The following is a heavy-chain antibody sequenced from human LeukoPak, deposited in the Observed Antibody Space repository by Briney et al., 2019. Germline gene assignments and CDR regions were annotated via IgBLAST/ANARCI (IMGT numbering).Heavy chain of an antibody. J-gene: IGHJ6*02. V-gene: IGHV4-59*01. CDR1: GGSISSYY. CDR3: ARDNWNYGSSMDV. D-gene: IGHD1-7*01. Sequence: SSETLSLTCTVSGGSISSYYWSWIRQPPGKGLGWIGYIYYSGSTNYNPSLKSRVTISVDTSKNQFSLKLSSVTAADTAVYYCARDNWNYGSSMDVWGQGTTVTVSS. CDR2: IYYSGST.